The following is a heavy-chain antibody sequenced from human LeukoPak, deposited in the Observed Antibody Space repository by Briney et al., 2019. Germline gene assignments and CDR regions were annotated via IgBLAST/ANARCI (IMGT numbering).Heavy chain of an antibody. CDR2: IYYSGST. CDR3: ARLGYYYGSGSYYPIDY. CDR1: GGSISSGDYY. Sequence: SQTLSLTCTVSGGSISSGDYYWSWIRQPPGKGLEWIGYIYYSGSTYYNPSLKSRVTISVDTSKYQFSLKLSSVTAADTAVYYCARLGYYYGSGSYYPIDYWGQGTLVTVSS. V-gene: IGHV4-30-4*01. J-gene: IGHJ4*02. D-gene: IGHD3-10*01.